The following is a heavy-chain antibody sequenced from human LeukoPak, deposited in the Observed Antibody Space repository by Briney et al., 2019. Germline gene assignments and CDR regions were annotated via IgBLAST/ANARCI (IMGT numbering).Heavy chain of an antibody. CDR1: GLNLNNLA. CDR3: AKVVGLDY. J-gene: IGHJ4*02. Sequence: GGSLRLSCAASGLNLNNLAMSWVRQAPGKGLEWVAAIRDSGGGTYYADSVKGRFTISRDNSKNMLYLQMNSLRAEDTAVYYCAKVVGLDYWGQGTLVTVSS. CDR2: IRDSGGGT. V-gene: IGHV3-23*01.